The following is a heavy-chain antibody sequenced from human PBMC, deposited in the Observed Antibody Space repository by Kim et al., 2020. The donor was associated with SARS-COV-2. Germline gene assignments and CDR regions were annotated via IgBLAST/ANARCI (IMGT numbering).Heavy chain of an antibody. J-gene: IGHJ5*02. CDR1: GGSFSGYY. Sequence: SETLSLTCAVYGGSFSGYYWSWIRQPPGKGLEWIGEINHSGSTNYNPSLKSRVTISVDTSKNQFSLKLSSVTAADTAVYYCARGRGGEIAAAGTSWFDP. D-gene: IGHD6-13*01. CDR3: ARGRGGEIAAAGTSWFDP. CDR2: INHSGST. V-gene: IGHV4-34*01.